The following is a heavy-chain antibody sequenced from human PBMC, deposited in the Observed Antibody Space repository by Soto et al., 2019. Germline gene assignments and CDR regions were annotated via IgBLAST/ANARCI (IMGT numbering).Heavy chain of an antibody. CDR2: IYYSGST. Sequence: SETLSLTCTVSGGSISSSSYYWGWIRQPPGKGLEWIGSIYYSGSTYYNPSLKSRVTISVDTSKNQFSLKLSSVTAADTAVYYCARLWEGYYAESLKYYFDYWGQGTLVTVSS. V-gene: IGHV4-39*01. CDR1: GGSISSSSYY. D-gene: IGHD3-22*01. CDR3: ARLWEGYYAESLKYYFDY. J-gene: IGHJ4*02.